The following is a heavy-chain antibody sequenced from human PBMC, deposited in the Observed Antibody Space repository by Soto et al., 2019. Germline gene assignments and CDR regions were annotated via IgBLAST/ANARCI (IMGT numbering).Heavy chain of an antibody. V-gene: IGHV1-69*02. D-gene: IGHD3-10*01. J-gene: IGHJ3*02. CDR2: IIPILGIA. CDR3: ARYFISSSMVRGVTGDDAFDI. Sequence: SVTVSCKASGGTFSSYTISWVRQAPGQGLEWMGRIIPILGIANYAQKFQGRVTITADKSTSTAYMELSSLRSEDTAVYYCARYFISSSMVRGVTGDDAFDIWGQGTMVTVSS. CDR1: GGTFSSYT.